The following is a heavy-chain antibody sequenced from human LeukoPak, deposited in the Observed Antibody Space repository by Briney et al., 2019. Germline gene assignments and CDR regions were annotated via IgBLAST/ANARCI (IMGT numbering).Heavy chain of an antibody. D-gene: IGHD6-19*01. CDR2: IYYSGST. V-gene: IGHV4-59*01. CDR3: ARGAGWYQF. Sequence: SETLSLTCTVSGGSISSYYWSWIRQPPGKGLEWIGSIYYSGSTYYNPSLKSRVTISVDTSKNQFSLKLSSVTAADTAVYYCARGAGWYQFWGQGTLVTVSS. CDR1: GGSISSYY. J-gene: IGHJ4*02.